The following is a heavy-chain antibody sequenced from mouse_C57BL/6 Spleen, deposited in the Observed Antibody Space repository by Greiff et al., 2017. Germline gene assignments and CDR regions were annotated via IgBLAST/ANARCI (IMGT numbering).Heavy chain of an antibody. D-gene: IGHD1-1*01. J-gene: IGHJ3*01. CDR2: INPSTGGT. CDR1: GYSFTGYY. V-gene: IGHV1-42*01. CDR3: ARGTSYGSSWFAY. Sequence: VQLQQSGPELVKPGASVKISCKASGYSFTGYYMNWVKQSPEKSLEWIGEINPSTGGTTYNQKFKAKATLTVDKSSSTAYMQLKSLTSEDSAVYYCARGTSYGSSWFAYWGQGTLVTVSA.